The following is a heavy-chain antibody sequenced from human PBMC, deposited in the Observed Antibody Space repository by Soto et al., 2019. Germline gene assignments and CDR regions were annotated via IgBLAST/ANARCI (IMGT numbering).Heavy chain of an antibody. Sequence: PSETLSLTCAVYGGSFSGYYWSWIRQPPGKGLEWIGEINHSGSTNYNPSLKSRVTISVDTSKNQFSLKLSSVTAADTAVYYCARGRRYSAVAGTVDGARFFYWGQGTLVTVSS. CDR3: ARGRRYSAVAGTVDGARFFY. CDR1: GGSFSGYY. J-gene: IGHJ4*02. CDR2: INHSGST. V-gene: IGHV4-34*01. D-gene: IGHD6-19*01.